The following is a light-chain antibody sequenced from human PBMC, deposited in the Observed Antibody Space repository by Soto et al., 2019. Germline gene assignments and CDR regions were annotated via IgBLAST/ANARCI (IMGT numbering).Light chain of an antibody. J-gene: IGKJ4*01. Sequence: DIVMTQSPDSLAVSLGERATINCRSSQSVLYSSNNRNYLAWHQQKPGQPPKLLIYWASTRESGVPDRFSGTGSGTDFTLTISSLQAEDVAVYYCQQYYTTPLTFGGGTKVEIK. CDR1: QSVLYSSNNRNY. CDR2: WAS. CDR3: QQYYTTPLT. V-gene: IGKV4-1*01.